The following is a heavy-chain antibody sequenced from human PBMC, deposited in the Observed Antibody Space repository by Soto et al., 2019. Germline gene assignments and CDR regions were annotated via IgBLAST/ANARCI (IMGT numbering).Heavy chain of an antibody. CDR1: GFDFGSFG. V-gene: IGHV1-58*02. J-gene: IGHJ6*02. Sequence: QMQLVQSAAEVREPGTSVRVSCRASGFDFGSFGIQFLRQTRGRGLEWIGWIVVVSGSTNYARKFQGIVAISRDMSSSTAYLDLYDLKSDDTAVYFCSADHPHMAMGWPVWGQGTTVTVSS. CDR2: IVVVSGST. D-gene: IGHD1-26*01. CDR3: SADHPHMAMGWPV.